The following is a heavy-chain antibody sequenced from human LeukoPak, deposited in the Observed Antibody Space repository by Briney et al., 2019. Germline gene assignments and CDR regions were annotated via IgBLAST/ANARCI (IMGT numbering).Heavy chain of an antibody. CDR1: GFTFSSYN. V-gene: IGHV3-21*01. J-gene: IGHJ4*02. D-gene: IGHD2-15*01. CDR3: ARELGYSSGGSMGH. Sequence: GGSLRLSCAASGFTFSSYNMNWVRQAPGKGLEWVSFISSRSSYMYYADSVKGRFTVSRDNAKDSLYLQMNSLRAEDTAIYYCARELGYSSGGSMGHWGQGTPVTVSS. CDR2: ISSRSSYM.